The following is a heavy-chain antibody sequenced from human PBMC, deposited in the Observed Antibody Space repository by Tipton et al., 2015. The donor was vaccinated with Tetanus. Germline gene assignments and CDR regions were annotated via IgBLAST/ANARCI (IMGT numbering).Heavy chain of an antibody. J-gene: IGHJ4*02. CDR2: ISHGGSP. Sequence: TLSLTCNVSGGSITKDYWSWIRQSPGKTLEWIGYISHGGSPNYNPSLKSRATVSVDTSKNQFSLDLTSVTAADTAVYFCAGVTAQRTELYFDHWGQGTLVTVSS. D-gene: IGHD6-13*01. CDR1: GGSITKDY. V-gene: IGHV4-59*01. CDR3: AGVTAQRTELYFDH.